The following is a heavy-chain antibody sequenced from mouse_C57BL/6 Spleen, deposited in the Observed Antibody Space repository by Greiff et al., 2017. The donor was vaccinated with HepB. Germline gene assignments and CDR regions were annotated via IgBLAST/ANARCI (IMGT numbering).Heavy chain of an antibody. Sequence: QVQLKESDAELVKPGASVKISCKVSGYTFTDHTIHWMKQRPEQGLEWIGYIYPRDGSTKYNEKFKGKATLTADKSSSTAYMQLNSLTSEDSAVYFCARDPYGNYGDYYAMDYWGQGTSVTVSS. V-gene: IGHV1-78*01. D-gene: IGHD2-1*01. CDR1: GYTFTDHT. CDR3: ARDPYGNYGDYYAMDY. CDR2: IYPRDGST. J-gene: IGHJ4*01.